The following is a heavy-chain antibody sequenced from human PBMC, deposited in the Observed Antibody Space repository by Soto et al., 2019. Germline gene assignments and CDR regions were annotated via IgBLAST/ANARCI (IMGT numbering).Heavy chain of an antibody. J-gene: IGHJ4*02. CDR2: ISGSGGST. CDR3: AKGSDYDFWSGYYPD. V-gene: IGHV3-23*01. Sequence: PVGSRRLACAASGLTFSSYAMSWVRQAPGKGLEWVSAISGSGGSTYYADSVKGRFTISRDNSKNTLYLQMNSLRAEDTAVYYCAKGSDYDFWSGYYPDWGQGTLVTV. D-gene: IGHD3-3*01. CDR1: GLTFSSYA.